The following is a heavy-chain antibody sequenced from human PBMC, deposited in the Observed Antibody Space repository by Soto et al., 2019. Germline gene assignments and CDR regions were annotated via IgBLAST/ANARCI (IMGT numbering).Heavy chain of an antibody. CDR2: ISAHNGNT. CDR1: GYDFTTYG. V-gene: IGHV1-18*01. Sequence: QVHLVQSGAEVKKSGASVKVSCKGSGYDFTTYGITWVRQAPGQGLEWMAWISAHNGNTDYAQKLQVRGTVTRDTSTSAAYMEMRSLRSDDTAVYYCGMSRNGAYWGQGALVTVSS. J-gene: IGHJ4*02. D-gene: IGHD1-1*01. CDR3: GMSRNGAY.